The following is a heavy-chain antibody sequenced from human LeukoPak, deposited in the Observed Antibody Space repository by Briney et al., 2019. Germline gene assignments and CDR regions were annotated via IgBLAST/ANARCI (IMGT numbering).Heavy chain of an antibody. CDR3: AKVRGTPYCSNGVCSPYYYYGMDV. J-gene: IGHJ6*02. V-gene: IGHV3-23*01. CDR1: GFSFSTYG. D-gene: IGHD2-8*01. Sequence: GGSLRLSCSAFGFSFSTYGMHWVRQASGKGLEWVSAINSGGGSTYYTDSVKGRFTISRDNSKNTLYLQMNSLRAEDTAVFYCAKVRGTPYCSNGVCSPYYYYGMDVWGQGTTVTVSS. CDR2: INSGGGST.